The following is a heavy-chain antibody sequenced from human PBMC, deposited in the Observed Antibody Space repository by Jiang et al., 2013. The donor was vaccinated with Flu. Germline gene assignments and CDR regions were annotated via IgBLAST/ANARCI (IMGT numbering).Heavy chain of an antibody. Sequence: SGAEVKKPGASVKVSCKASGSTFITYPMNWVRQAPGQGLEWMGNINTNTGKPTYAQGFTGRFVFSWDTSVKTTFLQISNLKAEDTAVYYCARGTAAPGTDFWGQGTLVTVSS. CDR2: INTNTGKP. CDR1: GSTFITYP. V-gene: IGHV7-4-1*02. CDR3: ARGTAAPGTDF. J-gene: IGHJ4*02. D-gene: IGHD6-13*01.